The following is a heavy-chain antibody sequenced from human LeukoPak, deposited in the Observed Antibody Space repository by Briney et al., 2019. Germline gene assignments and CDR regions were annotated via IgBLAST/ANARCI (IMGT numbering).Heavy chain of an antibody. Sequence: GGPLRLSCAASGFTFSSYAMNWVRQAPGKGLEWVSAIRGSGGSSYYADFVKGRFTISRDNSKNTLYLEMNSLRAEDTAVYYCAKQIYFDCWGQGTLVTVSS. CDR2: IRGSGGSS. J-gene: IGHJ4*02. V-gene: IGHV3-23*01. CDR1: GFTFSSYA. CDR3: AKQIYFDC.